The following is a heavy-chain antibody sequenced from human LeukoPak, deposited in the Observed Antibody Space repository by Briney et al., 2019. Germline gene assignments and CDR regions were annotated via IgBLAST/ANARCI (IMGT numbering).Heavy chain of an antibody. V-gene: IGHV3-21*01. D-gene: IGHD6-13*01. CDR1: GFTFSSYS. J-gene: IGHJ5*02. CDR3: ARDKFPGIAPNNWFDP. Sequence: GGSLRLSCAASGFTFSSYSMNWVRQAPGKGLEWVSSISSSSSYIYYADSVKGRFTISRDNAKNTLYLQMNSLRAEDTAVYYCARDKFPGIAPNNWFDPWGQGTLVTVSS. CDR2: ISSSSSYI.